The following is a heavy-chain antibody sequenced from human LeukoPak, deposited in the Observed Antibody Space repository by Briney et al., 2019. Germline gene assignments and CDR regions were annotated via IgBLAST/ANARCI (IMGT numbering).Heavy chain of an antibody. V-gene: IGHV4-59*01. J-gene: IGHJ6*03. CDR3: ARGDYYYYYMDV. Sequence: SETLSLTCTVSGGSINSYYWSWIRQPPGKGLEWIGYIYYSGSTDYNPSLKSRVTMSVDTSKNQFSLKLSSVTAADTAVYYCARGDYYYYYMDVWGKGTTVTVSS. CDR2: IYYSGST. CDR1: GGSINSYY.